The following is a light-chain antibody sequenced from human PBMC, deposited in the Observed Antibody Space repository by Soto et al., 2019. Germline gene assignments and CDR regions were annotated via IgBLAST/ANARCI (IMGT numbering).Light chain of an antibody. V-gene: IGKV3-15*01. CDR3: QQYNHWWT. CDR2: GAS. J-gene: IGKJ1*01. CDR1: QSVSSN. Sequence: EIVMTQSPATLSVSPGERATLSCRASQSVSSNLAWYQQKPGQAPRLLIYGASTRATGIPARFSGSGSGTDFTLTISSLQSDDLAVYYCQQYNHWWTFGQGTKVEIK.